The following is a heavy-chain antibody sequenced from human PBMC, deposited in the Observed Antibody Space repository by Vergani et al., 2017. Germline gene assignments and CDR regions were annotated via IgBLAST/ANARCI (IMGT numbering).Heavy chain of an antibody. J-gene: IGHJ4*02. CDR2: IRYDGSNK. CDR3: GRGSDNYN. CDR1: GYTFSNYA. D-gene: IGHD5-24*01. V-gene: IGHV3-30*02. Sequence: QVHLVESGGGVVQPGGSLRLSCAASGYTFSNYAIHWVRQAPGKGLEWVAFIRYDGSNKYYADSVKGRFTISRDNSKNTLYLQMNSLRVEDTAVYYCGRGSDNYNWGQGTLVTVSS.